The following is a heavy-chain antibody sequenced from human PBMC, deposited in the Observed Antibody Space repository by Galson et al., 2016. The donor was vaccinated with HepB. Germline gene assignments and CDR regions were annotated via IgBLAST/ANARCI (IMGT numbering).Heavy chain of an antibody. J-gene: IGHJ4*02. CDR2: VSTDGRST. CDR1: GFSLSRYW. V-gene: IGHV3-74*01. CDR3: PRAPPLPATVGGYDS. Sequence: SLRLSCAASGFSLSRYWMHWVRQAPGKGPVWVSRVSTDGRSTNYADSVKGRFTISRDNAKNTLYLEMNSLRAEDTAVYYCPRAPPLPATVGGYDSWGQGILVTVSS. D-gene: IGHD2-2*01.